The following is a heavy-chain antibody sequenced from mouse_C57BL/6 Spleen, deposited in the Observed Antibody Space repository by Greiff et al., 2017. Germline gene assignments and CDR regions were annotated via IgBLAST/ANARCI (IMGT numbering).Heavy chain of an antibody. CDR3: ARWGGDDENYFDD. V-gene: IGHV1-81*01. CDR1: GYTFTSYG. CDR2: IYPRSGNT. D-gene: IGHD2-2*01. J-gene: IGHJ2*01. Sequence: VQLQQSGAELARPGASVKLSCKASGYTFTSYGISWVKQRPGQGLEWIGEIYPRSGNTNYNEKFKGKATLTADKSSSTAYMELSSLTSEDSAVYFCARWGGDDENYFDDWGQGTTLTVAS.